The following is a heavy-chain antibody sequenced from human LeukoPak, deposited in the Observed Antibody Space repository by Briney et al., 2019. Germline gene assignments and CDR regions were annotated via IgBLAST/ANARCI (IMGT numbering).Heavy chain of an antibody. CDR1: GGSISSYY. CDR2: IYYSGST. D-gene: IGHD2-2*01. Sequence: SETLSLTCTVSGGSISSYYWSWIRQPPGKGLEWIGYIYYSGSTNYNPSLKSRVTISVDTSKNQFSLKLSSVTAADTAVYYCVYQISHDAFDIWGQGTVVTVSS. J-gene: IGHJ3*02. V-gene: IGHV4-59*08. CDR3: VYQISHDAFDI.